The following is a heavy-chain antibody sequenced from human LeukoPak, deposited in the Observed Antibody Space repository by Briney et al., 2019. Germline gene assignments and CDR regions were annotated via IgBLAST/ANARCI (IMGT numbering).Heavy chain of an antibody. Sequence: ASVKVSCNASGYTFTSYYMHWVRQAPGQGLEWMGQINPTGGSTGYAQKFQGRVTMTRDTSISTAYMELSRLRSDDTAVYYCAIAGAHPKIGQYYHDSSGYGGTFDYWGQGTLVTVSS. CDR3: AIAGAHPKIGQYYHDSSGYGGTFDY. D-gene: IGHD3-22*01. CDR2: INPTGGST. J-gene: IGHJ4*02. CDR1: GYTFTSYY. V-gene: IGHV1-2*06.